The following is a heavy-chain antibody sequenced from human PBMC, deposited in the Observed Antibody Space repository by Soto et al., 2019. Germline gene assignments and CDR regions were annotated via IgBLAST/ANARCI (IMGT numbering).Heavy chain of an antibody. V-gene: IGHV3-66*01. Sequence: PGGSMRLSCAASGFTVSSNYMSWVRQAPGKGLEWVSVIYSGGSTYYADSVKGRFTICRDNSKNTLYRHMNSRRAEDTAVYYCARCLIGMEPGFWSGYCYYFDYRRQGTLVTVSS. CDR2: IYSGGST. D-gene: IGHD3-3*01. J-gene: IGHJ4*02. CDR3: ARCLIGMEPGFWSGYCYYFDY. CDR1: GFTVSSNY.